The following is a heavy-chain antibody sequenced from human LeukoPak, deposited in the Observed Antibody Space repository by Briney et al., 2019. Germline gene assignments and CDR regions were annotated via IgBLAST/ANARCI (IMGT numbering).Heavy chain of an antibody. CDR3: AASLPNIVVVPATKGPFGY. V-gene: IGHV3-30*04. J-gene: IGHJ4*02. Sequence: GGSLRLSCVASGFTSSSYAIQWVRQAPGKGLEWVAVISYDGGNKYYADSVKGRFTISRDNSKNTLYLQMNSLRAEDTAVYYCAASLPNIVVVPATKGPFGYWGQGTLVTVSS. CDR1: GFTSSSYA. D-gene: IGHD2-2*01. CDR2: ISYDGGNK.